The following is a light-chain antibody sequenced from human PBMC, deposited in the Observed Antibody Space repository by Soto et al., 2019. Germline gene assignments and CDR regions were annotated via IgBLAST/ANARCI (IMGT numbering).Light chain of an antibody. CDR1: QSVSSSY. V-gene: IGKV3-20*01. CDR3: QQYNGYSRT. J-gene: IGKJ1*01. CDR2: GAS. Sequence: EIVLTQSPGTLSLSPGERATLSCRASQSVSSSYLAWYQQKPGQAPRLLIYGASNRATGIPDRFSGSGSGTEFTLTISSMQPDDFATFYCQQYNGYSRTFGQGTKVDIK.